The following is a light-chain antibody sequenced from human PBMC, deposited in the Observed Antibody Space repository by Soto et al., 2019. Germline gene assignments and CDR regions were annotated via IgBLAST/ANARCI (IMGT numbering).Light chain of an antibody. CDR2: EVS. CDR1: SSDVGGYKY. Sequence: QSALTQPPSASGSPGRSVTISCTGTSSDVGGYKYVSWYQQHPGKAPKLMIYEVSKRPSGVPDRFSGSKSGNTASLTVSGLQAEDEADYYCSSYADRHNVLFGGGTKVTVL. CDR3: SSYADRHNVL. J-gene: IGLJ2*01. V-gene: IGLV2-8*01.